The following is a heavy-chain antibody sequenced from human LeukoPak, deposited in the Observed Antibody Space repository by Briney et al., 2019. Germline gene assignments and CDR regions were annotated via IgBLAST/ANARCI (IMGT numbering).Heavy chain of an antibody. V-gene: IGHV1-18*01. J-gene: IGHJ4*02. CDR2: ISAYNGNT. CDR1: GYTFTTYG. CDR3: ARDEGYSSRYFDY. Sequence: ASVTVSCKASGYTFTTYGISWVRQAPGQGLEWMGWISAYNGNTNYAQKFQGRVTMTTDTSTSTVYMELRSLRSDDTAVYYCARDEGYSSRYFDYWGQGTLVTVSS. D-gene: IGHD6-13*01.